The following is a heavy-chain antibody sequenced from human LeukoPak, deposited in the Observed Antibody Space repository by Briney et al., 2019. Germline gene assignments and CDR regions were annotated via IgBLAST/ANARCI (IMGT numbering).Heavy chain of an antibody. CDR1: EGTFSNHA. CDR2: IIPIFGTT. V-gene: IGHV1-69*13. CDR3: ARGLDGKSYWYFDL. J-gene: IGHJ2*01. Sequence: SVKVSCKASEGTFSNHAVNWLRQAPGQGFQWMGGIIPIFGTTNSAQKFRGRVTFTADESTSTAYMELSSLTSDDTAVYYCARGLDGKSYWYFDLWGRGTLVTVSS. D-gene: IGHD5-24*01.